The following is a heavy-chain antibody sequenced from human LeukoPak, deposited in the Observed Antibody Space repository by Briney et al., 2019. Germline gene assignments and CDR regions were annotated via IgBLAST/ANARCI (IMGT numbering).Heavy chain of an antibody. D-gene: IGHD1-14*01. CDR2: ISSSGSTI. CDR1: GFTFSDYY. CDR3: TRDRSRAEDD. V-gene: IGHV3-11*04. Sequence: PGGSLRLSCAASGFTFSDYYMSWIRQAPGKGLEWVSYISSSGSTIYYADSVKGRFTISRDNANNLLYLQMNSLRGEDTAVYYCTRDRSRAEDDWGQGTLVTVSS. J-gene: IGHJ4*02.